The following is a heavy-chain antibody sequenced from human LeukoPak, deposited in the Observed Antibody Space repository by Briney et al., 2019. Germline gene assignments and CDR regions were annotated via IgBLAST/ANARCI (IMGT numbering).Heavy chain of an antibody. V-gene: IGHV3-23*01. CDR3: AKVARAGLLWFGEEAN. D-gene: IGHD3-10*01. J-gene: IGHJ4*02. CDR1: GFTFSSYA. CDR2: ISGSGGST. Sequence: PGGSLRLSCAASGFTFSSYAMSWVRQAPGKGLEWVSAISGSGGSTYYADCGKGRFTISRDNAKNTVYVKMNSLRAEDTAVYYCAKVARAGLLWFGEEANWGQGTLVTVSS.